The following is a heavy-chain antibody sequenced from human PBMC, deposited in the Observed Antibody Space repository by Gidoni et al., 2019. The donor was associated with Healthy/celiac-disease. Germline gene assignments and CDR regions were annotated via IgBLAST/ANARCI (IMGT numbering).Heavy chain of an antibody. J-gene: IGHJ4*02. V-gene: IGHV3-21*01. Sequence: EVQLVESGGGLVKPGGSLRLSCAASGFTFSSYSMNWVRQAPGKVLEWVSSISSSSSYIYYADSVKGRFTISRDNAKNSLYLQMNSLRAEDTAVYYCAREIVGATEDGLTGNYWGQGTLVTVSS. CDR3: AREIVGATEDGLTGNY. D-gene: IGHD1-26*01. CDR1: GFTFSSYS. CDR2: ISSSSSYI.